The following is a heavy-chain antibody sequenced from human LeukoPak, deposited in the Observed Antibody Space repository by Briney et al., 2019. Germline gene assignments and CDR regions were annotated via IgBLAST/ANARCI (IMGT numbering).Heavy chain of an antibody. CDR2: INSDGSST. D-gene: IGHD4-17*01. CDR3: AKDWGLLYDYGDPFDY. J-gene: IGHJ4*02. V-gene: IGHV3-74*01. CDR1: GFTFSSYW. Sequence: GGSLRLSCAASGFTFSSYWMHWVRQAPGKGLVWVSRINSDGSSTNYADSVKGRFTISRDNAKNTLYLQMNSLRVEDTAVYYCAKDWGLLYDYGDPFDYWGQGTLVTVSS.